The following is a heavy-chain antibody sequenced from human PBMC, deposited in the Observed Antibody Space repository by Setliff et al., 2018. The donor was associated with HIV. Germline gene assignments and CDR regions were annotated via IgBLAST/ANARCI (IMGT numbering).Heavy chain of an antibody. D-gene: IGHD3-22*01. Sequence: PSETLSLTCTVSGGSASNSRYYWAWIRQPTGKGLEYIGSIHYNEKTYYNPSLKSRVTISIDTSKTQFSLNLTSVTAADTAVYYSASRIYYYDSNNFLREEGFDPWGQGTLVTVSS. V-gene: IGHV4-39*01. CDR3: ASRIYYYDSNNFLREEGFDP. J-gene: IGHJ5*02. CDR1: GGSASNSRYY. CDR2: IHYNEKT.